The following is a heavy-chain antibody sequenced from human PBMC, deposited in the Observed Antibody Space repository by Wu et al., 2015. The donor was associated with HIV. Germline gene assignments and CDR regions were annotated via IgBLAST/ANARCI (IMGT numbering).Heavy chain of an antibody. D-gene: IGHD3-10*01. V-gene: IGHV1-18*01. J-gene: IGHJ4*03. Sequence: QVQLVQSGAEVKKPGASVKVSCKASGYTFTSYGISWVRQAPGQGLEWMGWISAYNGNTNYAQKLQGRVTMTTDTSTSTAYMELRSLRSDDTAVYYCARRPPKSVTSGFGDYKLDYVGPREXVVTVS. CDR3: ARRPPKSVTSGFGDYKLDY. CDR1: GYTFTSYG. CDR2: ISAYNGNT.